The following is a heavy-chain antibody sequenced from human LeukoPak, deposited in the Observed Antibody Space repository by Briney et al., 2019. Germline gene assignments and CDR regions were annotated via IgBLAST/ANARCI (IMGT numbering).Heavy chain of an antibody. D-gene: IGHD4-23*01. CDR1: GGSISSRSYY. CDR3: AMVYGDKSIWFDP. V-gene: IGHV4-39*01. Sequence: SETLSLTCTVSGGSISSRSYYWGWIRQPPGKGLEWIGSVYYSGGTYYNPSLKSRVSISVDTSKNQFSLRLTSVTAADTAVYFCAMVYGDKSIWFDPWGQGTLVTVSS. J-gene: IGHJ5*02. CDR2: VYYSGGT.